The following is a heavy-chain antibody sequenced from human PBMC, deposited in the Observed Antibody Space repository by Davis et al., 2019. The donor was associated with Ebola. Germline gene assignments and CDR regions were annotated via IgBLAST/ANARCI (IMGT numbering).Heavy chain of an antibody. J-gene: IGHJ4*02. CDR2: IGSTSRSI. Sequence: GESLKISCTASGFTFNSHNMNWVRQAPGKGLEWVSSIGSTSRSIYYADSVKGRFTISRDNAKNSLYLQMNSLRVEDTAIYFCARTPKLGYYFDYWGQGTLVTVSS. CDR1: GFTFNSHN. CDR3: ARTPKLGYYFDY. D-gene: IGHD1-26*01. V-gene: IGHV3-21*01.